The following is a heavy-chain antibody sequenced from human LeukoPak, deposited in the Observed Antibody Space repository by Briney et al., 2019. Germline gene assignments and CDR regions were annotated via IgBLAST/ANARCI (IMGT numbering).Heavy chain of an antibody. J-gene: IGHJ3*02. CDR2: INTNTGNP. CDR1: GYTLTRYA. V-gene: IGHV7-4-1*01. CDR3: TRDTFTDGSSTFDI. D-gene: IGHD3-16*01. Sequence: GASVKVSCKASGYTLTRYAINWLQQAPGQGLEWMGWINTNTGNPTYAQGFTGRFVFSLDTSVSTAYLQIFSLNVEDTAVYYCTRDTFTDGSSTFDIWGQGTMVTVSS.